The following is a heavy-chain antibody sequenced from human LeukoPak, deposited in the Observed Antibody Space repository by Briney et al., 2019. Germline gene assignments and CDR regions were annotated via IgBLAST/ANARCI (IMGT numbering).Heavy chain of an antibody. CDR1: GYTFSNYG. Sequence: ASVKVSCKASGYTFSNYGITWVRQAPGQGLEWMGWISAHNGKTNYAQKFQGRVTMTTDTSTNTAYMELRSLRYDDTAVYYCARDGPDYGDYINFDYWGQGTLVTVSS. CDR3: ARDGPDYGDYINFDY. V-gene: IGHV1-18*01. CDR2: ISAHNGKT. D-gene: IGHD4-17*01. J-gene: IGHJ4*02.